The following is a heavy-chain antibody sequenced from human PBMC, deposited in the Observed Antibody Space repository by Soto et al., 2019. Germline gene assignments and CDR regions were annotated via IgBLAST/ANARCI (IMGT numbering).Heavy chain of an antibody. Sequence: GGSLRLSCAASGFTFNIYALHWVRQAPGKGLEWVAVISFDGTKKYYSDSVKGRFTISRDNLKNTLYLQMNNLRVEDTAMYYCARLGDTAMLLGYYYGMDVWGQGTTVTVSS. D-gene: IGHD5-18*01. V-gene: IGHV3-30-3*01. CDR1: GFTFNIYA. J-gene: IGHJ6*02. CDR3: ARLGDTAMLLGYYYGMDV. CDR2: ISFDGTKK.